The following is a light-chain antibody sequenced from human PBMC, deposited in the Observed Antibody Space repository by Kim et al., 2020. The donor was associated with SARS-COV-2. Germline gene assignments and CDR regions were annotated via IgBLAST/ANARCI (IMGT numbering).Light chain of an antibody. CDR2: GAS. Sequence: EIVMTQSPATLSVSPGERATLSCRASQSVSSNLAWYQQKPGQAPRLLIYGASIRATGTPARFSGSGSGTEFTLTISSLQSEDFAVYYCQQYNNWPPWTFGQGTKVDIK. V-gene: IGKV3D-15*01. J-gene: IGKJ1*01. CDR3: QQYNNWPPWT. CDR1: QSVSSN.